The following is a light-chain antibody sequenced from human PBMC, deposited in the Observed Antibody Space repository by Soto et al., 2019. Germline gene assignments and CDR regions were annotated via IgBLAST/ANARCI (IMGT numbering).Light chain of an antibody. CDR3: TSYSSSDIFYV. CDR2: QVT. V-gene: IGLV2-14*01. J-gene: IGLJ1*01. CDR1: SSDIGGYYY. Sequence: QSALTQPASVSGSPGQSITISCTGTSSDIGGYYYVSWYQHHPGKAPKLLIYQVTNRPSRVSNRFSGSKSGNMASLTISGLQADDEAEYYCTSYSSSDIFYVFGTGTKLTVL.